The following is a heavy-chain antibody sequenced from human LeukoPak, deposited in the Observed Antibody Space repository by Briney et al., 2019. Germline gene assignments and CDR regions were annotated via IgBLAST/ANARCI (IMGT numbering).Heavy chain of an antibody. CDR2: TYYRSKWYN. CDR1: GDIVSSNSAA. D-gene: IGHD1-7*01. Sequence: SQTLSLTCAISGDIVSSNSAAWIWIRQSPSRGLEWLGRTYYRSKWYNDYAVSVKSRITINPDTSKNQFSLQLNSVTPEDTAVYYCARGGFITGSKAYFFDCWGQGTLVTVSS. J-gene: IGHJ4*02. CDR3: ARGGFITGSKAYFFDC. V-gene: IGHV6-1*01.